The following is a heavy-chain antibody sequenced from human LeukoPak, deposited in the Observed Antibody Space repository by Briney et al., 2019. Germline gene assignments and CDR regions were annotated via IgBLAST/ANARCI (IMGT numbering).Heavy chain of an antibody. D-gene: IGHD3-16*01. V-gene: IGHV3-74*01. CDR3: ARDPSITRARRGGRAFDI. J-gene: IGHJ3*02. CDR1: GFTFSSYW. CDR2: INSDGSST. Sequence: PGGSLRLSCAASGFTFSSYWMHWVRHAPGKGLVWVSRINSDGSSTSYADSVKGRFTISRDNAKNTLYLQMNSLRAEDTAVYYCARDPSITRARRGGRAFDIWGQGTMVTVSS.